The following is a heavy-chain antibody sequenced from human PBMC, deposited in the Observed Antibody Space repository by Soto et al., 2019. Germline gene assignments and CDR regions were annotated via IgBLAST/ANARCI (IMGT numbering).Heavy chain of an antibody. J-gene: IGHJ6*02. Sequence: PGGSLRLSCEVSGFTFSMYSMSWVRQSPGKGLEWVAKIPQDGVDGHYVDSVKGRFTISRDNGKNSLYLQLNNLRAEDTAVYYCARDHLILPAHDFFYGSDVWGRGATVTVSS. CDR1: GFTFSMYS. CDR2: IPQDGVDG. V-gene: IGHV3-7*03. CDR3: ARDHLILPAHDFFYGSDV. D-gene: IGHD2-21*02.